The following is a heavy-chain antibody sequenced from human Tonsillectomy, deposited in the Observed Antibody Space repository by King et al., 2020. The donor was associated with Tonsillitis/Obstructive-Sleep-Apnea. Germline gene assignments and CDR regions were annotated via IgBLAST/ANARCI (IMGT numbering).Heavy chain of an antibody. CDR1: GLTFKDYA. Sequence: VQLVESGGGLVQPGGSLRLSCAASGLTFKDYAMNWVRQAPGKGLEWVSFISGGGINTHYADSVKGRFTISRDNSKNTLFLQMHSLRAEDTAIYYCAAEHHWNYDYYYYYMEVWGKGTTVTVSS. CDR2: ISGGGINT. D-gene: IGHD1-7*01. V-gene: IGHV3-23*04. J-gene: IGHJ6*03. CDR3: AAEHHWNYDYYYYYMEV.